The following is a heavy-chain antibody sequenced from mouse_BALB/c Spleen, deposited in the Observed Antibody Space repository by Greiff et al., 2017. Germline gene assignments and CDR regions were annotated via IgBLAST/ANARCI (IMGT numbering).Heavy chain of an antibody. V-gene: IGHV1-77*01. CDR3: ARHYGYAWFAY. D-gene: IGHD1-2*01. CDR2: SYSGSGST. CDR1: GYTFTDFV. Sequence: VPLAKSGPELVKPGASVKMSCKASGYTFTDFVISWVKQRTGQGLEWVGESYSGSGSTYYNEKFKGKATLTADKSSNTAYMQLSSLTSEDSAVYFCARHYGYAWFAYWGQGTLVTVSA. J-gene: IGHJ3*01.